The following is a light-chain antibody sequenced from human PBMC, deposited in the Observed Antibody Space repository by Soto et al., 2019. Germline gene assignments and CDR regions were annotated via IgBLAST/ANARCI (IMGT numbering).Light chain of an antibody. V-gene: IGKV3-20*01. CDR3: QQYGSSPQIT. CDR1: QSVSSSY. J-gene: IGKJ4*01. CDR2: GAS. Sequence: EIVLTQSPGTLSLSPGERATLSCRASQSVSSSYVAWYQQKPGQAPRLLIYGASNRATGIPDRFSGSGSGTDFTLTISRLEPEDSAVYYCQQYGSSPQITFGGGTKVEIK.